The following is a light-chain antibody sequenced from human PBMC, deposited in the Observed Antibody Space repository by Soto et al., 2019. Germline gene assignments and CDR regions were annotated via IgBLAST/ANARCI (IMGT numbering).Light chain of an antibody. V-gene: IGKV1-5*03. CDR2: KAS. J-gene: IGKJ1*01. CDR3: QQYNSYSWT. CDR1: QSISNW. Sequence: IQMTQSPSILSASVGDRVTITCRASQSISNWLAWYQQKPGKAPKLLIYKASTLESGVPSRFSGSGSGTEFTLTISSLQTDDFATYYCQQYNSYSWTFGPGTKVDIK.